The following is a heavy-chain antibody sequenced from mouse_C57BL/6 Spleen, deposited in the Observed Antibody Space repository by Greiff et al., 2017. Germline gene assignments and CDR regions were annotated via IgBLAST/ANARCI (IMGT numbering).Heavy chain of an antibody. CDR1: GFNIKDDY. D-gene: IGHD2-14*01. CDR2: IDPENGDT. CDR3: TPYRPPFDY. Sequence: VQLQQSGAELVRPGASVKLSCTASGFNIKDDYMHWVKQRPEQGLEWIGWIDPENGDTEYASKFQGKATITADTSSNTAYLQLSSRTSEDTAVYYCTPYRPPFDYWGQGTTLTVSS. V-gene: IGHV14-4*01. J-gene: IGHJ2*01.